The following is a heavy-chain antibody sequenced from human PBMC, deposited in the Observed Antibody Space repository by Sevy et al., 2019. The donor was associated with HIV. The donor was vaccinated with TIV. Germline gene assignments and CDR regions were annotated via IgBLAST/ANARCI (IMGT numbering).Heavy chain of an antibody. V-gene: IGHV1-2*02. Sequence: ASVKVSCKASGYTFTGYYMHWVRQAPGQGLEWMGWINPNSGGTNYAQKFQGRVTMTRDRSISTAYMELGRLRSDDTAVYYCARDRGYCSSTSCYVMDVWGQGTTVTVSS. D-gene: IGHD2-2*01. CDR2: INPNSGGT. CDR3: ARDRGYCSSTSCYVMDV. J-gene: IGHJ6*02. CDR1: GYTFTGYY.